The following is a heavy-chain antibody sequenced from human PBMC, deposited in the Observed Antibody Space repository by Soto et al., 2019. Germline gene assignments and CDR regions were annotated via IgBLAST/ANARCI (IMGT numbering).Heavy chain of an antibody. Sequence: PGGSLRLSCAASGFTFSSYGMHWVRQAPGKGLEWVAVISYDGSNKYYADSVKGRFTISRDNSKNTLYLQMNSLRAEDTAVYYCAKEGVYSSGWYRGFDYWGQGT. CDR3: AKEGVYSSGWYRGFDY. D-gene: IGHD6-19*01. CDR2: ISYDGSNK. CDR1: GFTFSSYG. J-gene: IGHJ4*02. V-gene: IGHV3-30*18.